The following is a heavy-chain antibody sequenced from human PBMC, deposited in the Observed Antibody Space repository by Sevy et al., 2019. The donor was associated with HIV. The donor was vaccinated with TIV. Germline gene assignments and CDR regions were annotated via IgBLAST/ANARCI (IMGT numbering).Heavy chain of an antibody. D-gene: IGHD3-22*01. CDR3: ARGPRYCYDSSGYTQWFQH. Sequence: ASVKVSCKASGYTFTGYYMHWVRQAPGQGLEWMGWINPNSGGTNYAQKFQGRVTMTRDTSISTAYMELSRLRSDDTAVYYCARGPRYCYDSSGYTQWFQHWGQGTLVTVSS. J-gene: IGHJ1*01. CDR2: INPNSGGT. V-gene: IGHV1-2*02. CDR1: GYTFTGYY.